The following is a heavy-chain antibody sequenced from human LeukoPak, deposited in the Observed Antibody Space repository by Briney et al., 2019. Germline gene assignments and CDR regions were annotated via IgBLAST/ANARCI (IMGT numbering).Heavy chain of an antibody. CDR3: ARDVGYCSSTSCYSSGRYDY. V-gene: IGHV4-61*02. D-gene: IGHD2-2*02. CDR2: IYTSGST. J-gene: IGHJ4*02. Sequence: SQTLSLTCTVSGGSISSGSYYWSWIRQPAGKGLEWIGRIYTSGSTNYNPSLKSRVTISVDTSKNQFSLKLSSVTAADTAVYYCARDVGYCSSTSCYSSGRYDYWGQGTLVTVSS. CDR1: GGSISSGSYY.